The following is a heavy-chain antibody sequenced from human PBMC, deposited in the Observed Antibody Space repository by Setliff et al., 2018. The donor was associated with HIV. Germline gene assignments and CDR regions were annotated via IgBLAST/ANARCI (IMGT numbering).Heavy chain of an antibody. D-gene: IGHD3-10*01. CDR3: ARGKGVGGVIITGGLDV. CDR1: GYTFTSYD. V-gene: IGHV1-8*02. Sequence: ASVKVSCKASGYTFTSYDINWVRQAAGHGLEWMGWMTPYSGNTGYAQKFQGRVSMTTDTSISTAYMELSSLTSEDTAVYWCARGKGVGGVIITGGLDVWGKGTTVTVSS. CDR2: MTPYSGNT. J-gene: IGHJ6*04.